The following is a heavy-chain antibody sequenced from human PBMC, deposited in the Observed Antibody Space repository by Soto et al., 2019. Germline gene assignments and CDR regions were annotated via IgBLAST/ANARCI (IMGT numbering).Heavy chain of an antibody. V-gene: IGHV3-23*01. CDR2: ITNGGGGA. J-gene: IGHJ4*02. Sequence: EVQLLESGGGLVQPGGSLRLSCAASGFTFSSYVMSWVRQAPGKGLEWVSSITNGGGGAYYADSVKGRFTISRDNSKNTLYLQMNSLRAEDTAVYYCAKDRSGGSCFSGYWGQGTLVTVSS. CDR1: GFTFSSYV. D-gene: IGHD2-15*01. CDR3: AKDRSGGSCFSGY.